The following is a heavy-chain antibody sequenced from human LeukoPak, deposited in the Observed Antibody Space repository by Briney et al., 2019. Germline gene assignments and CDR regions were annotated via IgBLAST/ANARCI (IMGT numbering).Heavy chain of an antibody. J-gene: IGHJ4*02. CDR3: ARDLGFWSGPDY. CDR2: IYSSGST. Sequence: SETLSLTCTVSGGSISSYHWSWIRQPAGKGLQWIGRIYSSGSTNYNPSLKSRVTMSVGTSKNQFSLRLSSVTAADTAVYYCARDLGFWSGPDYWGQGTLVTVSS. V-gene: IGHV4-4*07. D-gene: IGHD3-3*01. CDR1: GGSISSYH.